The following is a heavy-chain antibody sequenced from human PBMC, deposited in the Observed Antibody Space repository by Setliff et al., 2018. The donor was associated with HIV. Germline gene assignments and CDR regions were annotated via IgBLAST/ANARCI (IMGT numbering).Heavy chain of an antibody. D-gene: IGHD3-9*01. Sequence: SFPSSGSLFSTYGISWVRQTPGQGLEWMGWISPYNGKTKYAQKFQGRVTMSTDTSTSTAYMEVRSLRSDDTAVYECARDLRGFNNWFDPWGQGTLVTVSS. CDR2: ISPYNGKT. J-gene: IGHJ5*02. CDR3: ARDLRGFNNWFDP. V-gene: IGHV1-18*01. CDR1: GSLFSTYG.